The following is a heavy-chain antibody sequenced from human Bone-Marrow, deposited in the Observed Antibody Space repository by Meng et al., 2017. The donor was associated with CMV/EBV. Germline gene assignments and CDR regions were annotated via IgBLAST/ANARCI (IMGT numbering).Heavy chain of an antibody. CDR2: IYPGDSDI. CDR1: GNRFSNYW. V-gene: IGHV5-51*01. D-gene: IGHD2-8*01. Sequence: GESPKISFQVSGNRFSNYWIGWVRQMPGKGLDWMGIIYPGDSDIVHNPSLEGRVTISADKSIRTVCLQWSSLKASDTAMYYCARQEMGYDAFDIWGQGTMVTVSS. CDR3: ARQEMGYDAFDI. J-gene: IGHJ3*02.